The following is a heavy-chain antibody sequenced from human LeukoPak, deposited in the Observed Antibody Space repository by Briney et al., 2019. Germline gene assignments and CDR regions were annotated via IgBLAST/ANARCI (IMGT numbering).Heavy chain of an antibody. Sequence: ASVKVSCKASGYTFSSYCITWVRQAPGQGLEWMGWISVYNGDTNYAQKLQDRLIMTTDTSTSLAFMELRNLRSDDTGVYYCARDLGFLAGDYCYYMDVWGKGTTVTVSS. CDR2: ISVYNGDT. D-gene: IGHD6-19*01. J-gene: IGHJ6*03. CDR1: GYTFSSYC. CDR3: ARDLGFLAGDYCYYMDV. V-gene: IGHV1-18*01.